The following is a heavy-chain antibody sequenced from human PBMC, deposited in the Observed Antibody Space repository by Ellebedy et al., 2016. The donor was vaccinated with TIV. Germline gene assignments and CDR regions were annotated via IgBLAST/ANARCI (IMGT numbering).Heavy chain of an antibody. CDR3: ARTFFH. CDR2: IRSKAYTYAT. V-gene: IGHV3-73*01. CDR1: GFTFSGSA. Sequence: GESLKISXAASGFTFSGSAMHWVRQASGKGLEWVGRIRSKAYTYATAYAASVKGRFTISRDDSKNTAYLQMNSLKTEDTAVYYCARTFFHWGQGTLVTVSS. J-gene: IGHJ4*02. D-gene: IGHD3-3*01.